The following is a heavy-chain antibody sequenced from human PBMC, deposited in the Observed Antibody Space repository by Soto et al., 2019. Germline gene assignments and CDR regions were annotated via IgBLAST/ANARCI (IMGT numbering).Heavy chain of an antibody. Sequence: QVQLVQSGAEVKKPGASVKVSCKASGYTFTGYYMHWVRQAPGQGLEWMGWINPNSGGTNYAQKFQGWVTMTRDTPISTAYMELSRLRSDDTAVYYCARDPYCSGGSCYSFDYWGQGTLVTVSS. CDR1: GYTFTGYY. CDR3: ARDPYCSGGSCYSFDY. CDR2: INPNSGGT. V-gene: IGHV1-2*04. J-gene: IGHJ4*02. D-gene: IGHD2-15*01.